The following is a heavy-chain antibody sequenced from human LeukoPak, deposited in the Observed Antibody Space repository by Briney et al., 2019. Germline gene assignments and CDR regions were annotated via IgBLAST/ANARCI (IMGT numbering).Heavy chain of an antibody. CDR3: ARDRGRYDSCGYYPPLFDY. V-gene: IGHV1-18*01. J-gene: IGHJ4*02. D-gene: IGHD3-22*01. CDR1: GYTFTRFG. Sequence: ASVKVSCKASGYTFTRFGITWVRQAPGQGLEWMGWISGYNGYTHYAQNLQGRVTMTTDTSTNTAYMELRSLRSDDTAMYYCARDRGRYDSCGYYPPLFDYWGQGTLVTVSS. CDR2: ISGYNGYT.